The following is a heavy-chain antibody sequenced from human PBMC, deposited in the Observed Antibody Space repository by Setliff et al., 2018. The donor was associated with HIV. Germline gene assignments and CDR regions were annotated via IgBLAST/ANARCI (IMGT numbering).Heavy chain of an antibody. V-gene: IGHV4-30-2*03. CDR2: IYHSGNT. J-gene: IGHJ1*01. D-gene: IGHD2-15*01. Sequence: SETLSLTCTVSGGFISTGGYSWSWIRQPPGKGLEWIGYIYHSGNTYYNPSLKSRVTISVDTSKNQFFLKLSSVNAADTAVYYCARHCSGGTCYGPDAENFLHWGQGTLVTVSS. CDR1: GGFISTGGYS. CDR3: ARHCSGGTCYGPDAENFLH.